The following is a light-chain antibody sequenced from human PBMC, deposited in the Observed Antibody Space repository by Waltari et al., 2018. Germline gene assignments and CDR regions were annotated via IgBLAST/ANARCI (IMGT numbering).Light chain of an antibody. Sequence: DIVMTQSPLSLPVTPGEPASISCRSSQSLLHINGYNYLDWYLQKQGQSPQLLISLGSDRASGVPDRFSGSGSGTNFTLKISRVEAEDVGVYYCMQVLQTPPTFGGGTKVEIK. CDR3: MQVLQTPPT. CDR1: QSLLHINGYNY. J-gene: IGKJ4*01. V-gene: IGKV2-28*01. CDR2: LGS.